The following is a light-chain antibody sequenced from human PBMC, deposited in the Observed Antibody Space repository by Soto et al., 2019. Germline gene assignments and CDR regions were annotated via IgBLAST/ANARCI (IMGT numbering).Light chain of an antibody. CDR2: DAS. Sequence: EIVMTQSPATLSVSPGERVTLSCRASQSLTSNLAWYQHKPGQSPRLLIYDASNRATGIPARFSGSGSVTDFTLTISSLEPEDFAVYYCQQRSNWATFGPGTKVDIK. CDR1: QSLTSN. CDR3: QQRSNWAT. V-gene: IGKV3-11*01. J-gene: IGKJ3*01.